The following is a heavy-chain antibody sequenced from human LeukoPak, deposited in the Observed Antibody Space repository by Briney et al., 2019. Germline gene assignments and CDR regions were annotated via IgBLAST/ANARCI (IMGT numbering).Heavy chain of an antibody. D-gene: IGHD6-19*01. V-gene: IGHV4-39*07. CDR1: GGSISSSSYY. CDR3: ARAVAGTYYYYMDV. Sequence: SETLSLTCTVSGGSISSSSYYWGWVRQPPGKGLEWLGRIYYSGSTYSNPSLKSRVNISVDTSKNQFSLKLSSVTAADTAVYYCARAVAGTYYYYMDVWGKGTTVTVSS. J-gene: IGHJ6*03. CDR2: IYYSGST.